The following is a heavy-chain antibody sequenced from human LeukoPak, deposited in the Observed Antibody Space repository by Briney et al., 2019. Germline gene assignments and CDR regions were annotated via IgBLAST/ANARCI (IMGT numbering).Heavy chain of an antibody. CDR3: ARGPYNWNCVGGDI. CDR2: IIPIFGTA. D-gene: IGHD1-7*01. Sequence: SVKVSCKASGGTFSSYAISWVRQAPGQGLEWMGGIIPIFGTANYAQKFQGRVTITTDESTSTAYMELSSLRSEDTAVYYCARGPYNWNCVGGDIWGQGTMVTVSS. J-gene: IGHJ3*02. V-gene: IGHV1-69*05. CDR1: GGTFSSYA.